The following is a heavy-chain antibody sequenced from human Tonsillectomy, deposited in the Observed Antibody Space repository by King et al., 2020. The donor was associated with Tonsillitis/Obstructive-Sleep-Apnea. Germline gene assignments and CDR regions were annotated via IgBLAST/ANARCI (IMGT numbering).Heavy chain of an antibody. D-gene: IGHD1-26*01. CDR1: GYTFTSFA. V-gene: IGHV1-3*01. CDR3: ARGEELRPFDY. Sequence: QLVQSGAEVERPGASLKVSCKAFGYTFTSFAIHWVRQAPGQRLEWMGWINAGNGNTKFSQKFQGRVTITSDTSATTAYMELSSLRSEDTAGYYCARGEELRPFDYWGQGTLVTVSS. CDR2: INAGNGNT. J-gene: IGHJ4*02.